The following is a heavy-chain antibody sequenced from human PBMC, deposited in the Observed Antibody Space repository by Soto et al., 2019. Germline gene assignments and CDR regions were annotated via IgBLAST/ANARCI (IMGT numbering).Heavy chain of an antibody. CDR1: RFTFDNYV. CDR3: TKGWLDY. V-gene: IGHV3-23*01. D-gene: IGHD2-15*01. J-gene: IGHJ4*02. CDR2: ISDSGGST. Sequence: EVYLLDSGGGLVQPGGSLRVSCVASRFTFDNYVMSWVRQAPGKGLEWVSSISDSGGSTYYADSVKGRFTISRDNSKNPLHLQMNSLRAEDTAVYYCTKGWLDYWGQGTLVTVSS.